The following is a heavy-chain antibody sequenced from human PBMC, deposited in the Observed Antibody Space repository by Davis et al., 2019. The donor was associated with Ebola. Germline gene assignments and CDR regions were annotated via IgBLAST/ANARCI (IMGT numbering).Heavy chain of an antibody. J-gene: IGHJ6*02. V-gene: IGHV6-1*01. D-gene: IGHD3-16*01. CDR1: GDSVSDTSVA. Sequence: HSQTLSLTCVVSGDSVSDTSVAWNWIRQSPSRGLEWLARTNYRSKWINDYAESVKSRITINRDTSKNQLSLQLNSVIPEDTAVYYCVRQGGGLYHGLGVWGQGTTVTVSS. CDR2: TNYRSKWIN. CDR3: VRQGGGLYHGLGV.